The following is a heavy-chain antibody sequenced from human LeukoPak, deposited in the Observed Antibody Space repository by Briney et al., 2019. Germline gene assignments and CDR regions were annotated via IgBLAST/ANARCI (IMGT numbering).Heavy chain of an antibody. V-gene: IGHV5-51*01. CDR2: IYPGDFRI. CDR3: ACRDFVCPWSDP. D-gene: IGHD2/OR15-2a*01. J-gene: IGHJ5*02. CDR1: GLSFTDNW. Sequence: GESLKISCKASGLSFTDNWIGWVRHMPGKGLEWMGVIYPGDFRIRYNPSFQGQVTISVDKSITTAYLQWGSLKASDTAIYYCACRDFVCPWSDPWGQGTLVTVSS.